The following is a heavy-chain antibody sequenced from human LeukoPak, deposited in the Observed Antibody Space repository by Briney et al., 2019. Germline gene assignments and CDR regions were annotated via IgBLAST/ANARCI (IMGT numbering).Heavy chain of an antibody. Sequence: PGGSLRLSCAAFGFTFDDFAMSWVRHAPGKGLVWVSRINSDGSSTSYADSVKGRFTISRDNAKNTLYLQMNSLRAEDTAVYYCARYSVGATKGAFDIWGQGTMVTVSS. CDR2: INSDGSST. J-gene: IGHJ3*02. D-gene: IGHD1-26*01. CDR1: GFTFDDFA. V-gene: IGHV3-74*01. CDR3: ARYSVGATKGAFDI.